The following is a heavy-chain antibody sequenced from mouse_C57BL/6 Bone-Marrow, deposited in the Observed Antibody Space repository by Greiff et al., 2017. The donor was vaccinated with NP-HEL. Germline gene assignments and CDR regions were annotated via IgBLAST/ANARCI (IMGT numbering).Heavy chain of an antibody. J-gene: IGHJ1*03. CDR3: ARLGGYGSSFWYFDV. V-gene: IGHV1-64*01. CDR2: IHPNSGST. CDR1: GYTFTSYW. D-gene: IGHD1-1*01. Sequence: QVQLQQPGAELVKPGASVKLSCKASGYTFTSYWMHWVKQRPGQGLEWIGMIHPNSGSTNYNEKFKSKATLTVDKSSSTAYMQLSSLTSEDSAVYYWARLGGYGSSFWYFDVWGTGTTVTVSS.